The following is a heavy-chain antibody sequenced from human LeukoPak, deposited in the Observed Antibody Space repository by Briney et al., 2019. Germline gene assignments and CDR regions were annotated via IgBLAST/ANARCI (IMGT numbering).Heavy chain of an antibody. V-gene: IGHV3-9*01. CDR1: GFTVDDYA. D-gene: IGHD4-11*01. CDR3: AKVGCSNSLDY. J-gene: IGHJ4*02. CDR2: ISWNSGNI. Sequence: PGRSLRLSCAASGFTVDDYAMHWVRQAPGKGLEWVSGISWNSGNIGYADSVKGRFTISRDNAKNSLYLQMNSLRAEDTALYYCAKVGCSNSLDYWGQGTLVTVSS.